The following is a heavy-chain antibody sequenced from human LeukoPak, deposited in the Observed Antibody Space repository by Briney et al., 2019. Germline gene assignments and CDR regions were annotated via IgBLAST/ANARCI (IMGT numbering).Heavy chain of an antibody. J-gene: IGHJ6*02. D-gene: IGHD3-9*01. CDR2: IYYSGST. CDR1: GGSISSGGYY. CDR3: ASSILTGYFKTYYYYGMDV. V-gene: IGHV4-61*08. Sequence: SETLSLTCTVSGGSISSGGYYWSWIRQHPGKGLEWIGYIYYSGSTNYNPSLKSRVTISVDTSKNQFSLKLSSVTAADTAVYYCASSILTGYFKTYYYYGMDVWGQGTTVTVSS.